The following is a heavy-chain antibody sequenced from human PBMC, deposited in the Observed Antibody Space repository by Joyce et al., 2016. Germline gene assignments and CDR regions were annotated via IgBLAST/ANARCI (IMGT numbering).Heavy chain of an antibody. CDR1: GGPFRGFF. J-gene: IGHJ4*02. Sequence: QVQLRQWGAGLLKPSETLSLTCAVSGGPFRGFFWTWVRQPPGKALEWIGDITTSGAINYNPSLRSRVAISVDTSNNQFSRTLTSLSAADMAVYYCARSQWLAPLMYWGQGTLVTVSP. V-gene: IGHV4-34*02. D-gene: IGHD6-19*01. CDR2: ITTSGAI. CDR3: ARSQWLAPLMY.